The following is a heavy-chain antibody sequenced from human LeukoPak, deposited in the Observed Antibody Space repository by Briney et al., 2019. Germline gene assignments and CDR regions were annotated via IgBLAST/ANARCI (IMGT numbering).Heavy chain of an antibody. CDR1: GGTFSSYA. D-gene: IGHD6-19*01. J-gene: IGHJ4*02. V-gene: IGHV1-69*05. CDR3: AREDHTNGWYSFDS. Sequence: GASVKVSCKASGGTFSSYAISWVRQAPGQGLEWMGRITPIFGTANYARKFQGRATIITDESTSTAYMELSSLRSEDTAVYFCAREDHTNGWYSFDSWGQGTLVTVSS. CDR2: ITPIFGTA.